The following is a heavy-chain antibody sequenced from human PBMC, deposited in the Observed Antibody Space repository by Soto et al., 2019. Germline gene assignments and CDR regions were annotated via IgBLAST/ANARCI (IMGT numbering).Heavy chain of an antibody. V-gene: IGHV3-7*01. J-gene: IGHJ4*02. D-gene: IGHD1-1*01. CDR3: PRAYIDWSDDPFAS. CDR1: GFTFSSHC. CDR2: IKEDGNEN. Sequence: EVQLVESGGGLVQPGGSLRLSCAASGFTFSSHCMTWFRQAPGKGLEWVAHIKEDGNENNYVDSGRGRFTISRDNAKNSLYLQLNSLRAEDTAVYYCPRAYIDWSDDPFASWGQGTLVTVSS.